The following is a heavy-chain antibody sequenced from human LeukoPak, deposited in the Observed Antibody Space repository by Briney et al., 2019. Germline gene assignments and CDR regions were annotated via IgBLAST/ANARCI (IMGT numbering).Heavy chain of an antibody. CDR3: AKLYYYDSSGYYYPPGAFDI. CDR1: GFTFSSYA. V-gene: IGHV3-23*01. CDR2: ISGSGGST. D-gene: IGHD3-22*01. Sequence: GGSLRLSCAASGFTFSSYAMSWVRQAPGKGLEWVSAISGSGGSTYYADSVKGRFTISRDNSKNTLYPQMNSLRAEDTAVYYCAKLYYYDSSGYYYPPGAFDIWGQGTMVTVSS. J-gene: IGHJ3*02.